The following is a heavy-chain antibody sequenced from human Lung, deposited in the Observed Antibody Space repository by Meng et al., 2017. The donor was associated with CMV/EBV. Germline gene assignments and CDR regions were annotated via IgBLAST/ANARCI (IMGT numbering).Heavy chain of an antibody. CDR3: ARKRGYCFVY. CDR2: IYPADSNT. Sequence: GESLKISCKGSAYTFSTYGLGWVRQLPGRGLEWMGRIYPADSNTTYIPSFRGHVTISADKSISTAYLQWIGLRASDTAIYYCARKRGYCFVYWGYGTPVTVSS. J-gene: IGHJ4*01. V-gene: IGHV5-51*01. CDR1: AYTFSTYG. D-gene: IGHD3-10*01.